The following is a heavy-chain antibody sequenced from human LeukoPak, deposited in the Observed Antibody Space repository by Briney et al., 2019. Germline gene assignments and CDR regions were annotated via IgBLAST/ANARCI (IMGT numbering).Heavy chain of an antibody. CDR1: NGSFSTYY. V-gene: IGHV4-59*08. D-gene: IGHD5-24*01. J-gene: IGHJ6*03. CDR2: IFSSESSNT. CDR3: ARAGDGYYYYYYMDV. Sequence: SETLSLTCSVSNGSFSTYYWGWIRQPPGKRLEWIGYIFSSESSNTNHNPSLNGRVTISVDTSKNQFSLTLNSVTAADTAVYYWARAGDGYYYYYYMDVWGKGTTVTVSS.